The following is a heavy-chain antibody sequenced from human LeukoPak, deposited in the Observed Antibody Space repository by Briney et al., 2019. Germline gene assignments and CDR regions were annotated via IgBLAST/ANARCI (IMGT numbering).Heavy chain of an antibody. V-gene: IGHV3-7*01. Sequence: GGSLRLSCAASGFTFSSYWMSWVRQAPGKGLEWVANIKEDGSEKYYVDSVKRRFTISRDNAKNSLYLQMNSLRAEDTAVYYCARDTCSGGSCYFDYWGQGTLVTVSS. J-gene: IGHJ4*02. CDR3: ARDTCSGGSCYFDY. CDR2: IKEDGSEK. CDR1: GFTFSSYW. D-gene: IGHD2-15*01.